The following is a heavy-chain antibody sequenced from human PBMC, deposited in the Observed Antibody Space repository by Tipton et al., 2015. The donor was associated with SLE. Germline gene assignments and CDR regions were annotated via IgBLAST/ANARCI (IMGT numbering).Heavy chain of an antibody. CDR1: GGPISSYY. CDR2: IYYSGST. V-gene: IGHV4-59*01. CDR3: ARVWGALDY. D-gene: IGHD1-26*01. J-gene: IGHJ4*02. Sequence: TLSLTCTVSGGPISSYYWSWIRQPPGKGLEWIGYIYYSGSTNYNPSLKSRVTISVDTSKNQFSLKLSSVTAADTAVYYCARVWGALDYWGQGTLVTVSS.